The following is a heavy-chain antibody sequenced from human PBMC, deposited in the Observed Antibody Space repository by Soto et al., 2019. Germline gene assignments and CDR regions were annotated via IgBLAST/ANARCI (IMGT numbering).Heavy chain of an antibody. Sequence: QVQLVESGGGVVQPGRSLRLSCAASGFTFSSYGMHWVRQAPGKGLEWVAVISYDGSNKYYADSVKGRFTISRDNSKNTLYLQMNSLRAEDTAVYYCAKEGMVTTDWYFDLWGRGTLVTVSS. V-gene: IGHV3-30*18. CDR1: GFTFSSYG. D-gene: IGHD4-17*01. CDR2: ISYDGSNK. CDR3: AKEGMVTTDWYFDL. J-gene: IGHJ2*01.